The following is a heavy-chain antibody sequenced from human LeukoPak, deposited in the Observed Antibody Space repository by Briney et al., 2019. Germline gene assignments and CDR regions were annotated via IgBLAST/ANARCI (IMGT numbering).Heavy chain of an antibody. Sequence: ASVKVSCKASGYTFTTYGLSWVRQAPGQGLEWMGIINPSGYSTIYAQKFQGRVSMDRDMSTSTVYMELSSLRSEDTAVYYCAIGRNYYDSSDDYEGDAFDIWGQGTMVTVSS. D-gene: IGHD3-22*01. V-gene: IGHV1-46*01. CDR3: AIGRNYYDSSDDYEGDAFDI. CDR1: GYTFTTYG. J-gene: IGHJ3*02. CDR2: INPSGYST.